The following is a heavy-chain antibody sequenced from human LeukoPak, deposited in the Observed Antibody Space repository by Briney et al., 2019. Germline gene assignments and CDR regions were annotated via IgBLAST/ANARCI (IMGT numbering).Heavy chain of an antibody. CDR3: ATRGY. CDR1: GGSISSDY. Sequence: SETLSLTCTVSGGSISSDYWQWIRQPPGKGLEWIGYIYNSGSNNYNPSLKSRVTISIDTSKNQFSLKLTSVTAADTAVHYCATRGYWGQGTLVTVSS. J-gene: IGHJ4*02. D-gene: IGHD3-10*01. CDR2: IYNSGSN. V-gene: IGHV4-59*08.